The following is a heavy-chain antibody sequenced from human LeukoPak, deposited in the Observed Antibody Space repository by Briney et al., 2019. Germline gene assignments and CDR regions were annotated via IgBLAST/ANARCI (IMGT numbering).Heavy chain of an antibody. CDR2: IYYSGST. V-gene: IGHV4-59*01. J-gene: IGHJ3*02. Sequence: PSETLSLTCTVSGGSISSYFWSWIRQPPGKGLEWVGYIYYSGSTNYNPSLKSRVTIPANTSKNQFSLKLSSVTAADTAVYYCARDSGLDNYDSSGYNDAFDIWGQGTMVTVSS. CDR1: GGSISSYF. D-gene: IGHD3-22*01. CDR3: ARDSGLDNYDSSGYNDAFDI.